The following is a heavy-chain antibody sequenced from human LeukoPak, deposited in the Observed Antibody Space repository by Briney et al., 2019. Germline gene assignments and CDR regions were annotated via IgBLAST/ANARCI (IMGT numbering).Heavy chain of an antibody. D-gene: IGHD3-22*01. CDR3: ARHSIYYDSSGYYQSFDY. CDR1: GGSISSSSYY. Sequence: PSETLSLTCTVSGGSISSSSYYWGWIRQPPGKGLEWIGSIYYSGSTYYNPSLKSRVTISVDTSKNQFSLKLSSVTAADTAVYYCARHSIYYDSSGYYQSFDYWGQGTLVTVSS. CDR2: IYYSGST. J-gene: IGHJ4*02. V-gene: IGHV4-39*01.